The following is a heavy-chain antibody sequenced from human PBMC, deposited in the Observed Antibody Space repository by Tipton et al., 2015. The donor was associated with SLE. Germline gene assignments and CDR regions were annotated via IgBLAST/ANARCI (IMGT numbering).Heavy chain of an antibody. J-gene: IGHJ3*02. V-gene: IGHV1-18*01. CDR3: AGPQLAFDAFDI. D-gene: IGHD6-13*01. Sequence: QLVQSGAEVKKPGASVKVSCKASGYNFTNHGISWVRQAPGQGLEWMGWISTYTANTHYTEKLQGRVTMTTDTSTSTAYMELRSLRSDDTAVYYCAGPQLAFDAFDIWGQGTMVTVSS. CDR1: GYNFTNHG. CDR2: ISTYTANT.